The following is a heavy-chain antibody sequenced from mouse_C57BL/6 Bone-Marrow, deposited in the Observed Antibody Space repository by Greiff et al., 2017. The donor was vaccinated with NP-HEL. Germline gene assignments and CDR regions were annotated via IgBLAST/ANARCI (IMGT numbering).Heavy chain of an antibody. D-gene: IGHD1-1*01. V-gene: IGHV1-54*01. Sequence: QVQLQQSGAELVRPGTSVKVSCKASGYAFTNYLIEWVKQRPGQGLEWIGVINPGSGGTNYNEKFKGKATLTVAKSSSTDYMPLSSLTSEDSAVYVCAREEKSDSSSYLDYWGQGTTLTVSS. CDR3: AREEKSDSSSYLDY. CDR1: GYAFTNYL. CDR2: INPGSGGT. J-gene: IGHJ2*01.